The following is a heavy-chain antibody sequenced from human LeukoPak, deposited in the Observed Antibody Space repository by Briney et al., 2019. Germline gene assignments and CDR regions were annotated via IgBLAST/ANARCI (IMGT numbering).Heavy chain of an antibody. D-gene: IGHD6-13*01. J-gene: IGHJ4*02. V-gene: IGHV1-2*02. CDR1: GYSLTGYY. CDR3: ARWDGYSSSPDY. Sequence: ASVKVSCKASGYSLTGYYMHWLRQAPGQGLEWMGWINPNSGDTGYAQKFQGRVTMTRDMSISTIYMELTRLRSDDTALYCCARWDGYSSSPDYWGQGTLVTVSS. CDR2: INPNSGDT.